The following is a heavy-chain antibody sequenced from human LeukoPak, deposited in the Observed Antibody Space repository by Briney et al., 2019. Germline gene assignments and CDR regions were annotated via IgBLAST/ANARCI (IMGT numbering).Heavy chain of an antibody. CDR2: INPSGGST. CDR3: ARGQSWTSIAAHFDY. D-gene: IGHD6-6*01. V-gene: IGHV1-46*01. CDR1: GYTFTSYY. J-gene: IGHJ4*02. Sequence: ASVKASCKASGYTFTSYYMHWVRQAPGQGLEWMGIINPSGGSTSYAQKFQGRVTMTRDTSTSTVYMELSSLRSEDTAVYYCARGQSWTSIAAHFDYWGQGTLVTVSS.